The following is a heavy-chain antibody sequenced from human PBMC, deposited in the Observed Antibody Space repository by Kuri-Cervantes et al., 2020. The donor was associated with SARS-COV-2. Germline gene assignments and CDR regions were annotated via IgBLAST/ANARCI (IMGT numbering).Heavy chain of an antibody. CDR1: GGSISSYY. Sequence: GSLRLSCTVSGGSISSYYWSWIRQPPGKGLEWVGYIYYSGSTNYNPSLKSRVTISVDTSKNQFSLKLSSVTAADTAVYYCARQMMSSITIFGVVITRNWFDPWGQGTLVTVSS. V-gene: IGHV4-59*08. D-gene: IGHD3-3*01. J-gene: IGHJ5*02. CDR2: IYYSGST. CDR3: ARQMMSSITIFGVVITRNWFDP.